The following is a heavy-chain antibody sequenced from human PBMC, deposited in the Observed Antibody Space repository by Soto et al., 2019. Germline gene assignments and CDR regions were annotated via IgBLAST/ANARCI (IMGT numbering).Heavy chain of an antibody. V-gene: IGHV5-51*01. Sequence: GESLKISCEGSGYIFSIYWIGWVRQVPGKGLEWMGIIYPGDSDTRYSPSFQGQVTISAGKSISTAYLQWSSLKASDTAMYYCASPSRADYYDSSGPYYYYGMDVWGQGTTVTVSS. J-gene: IGHJ6*02. CDR3: ASPSRADYYDSSGPYYYYGMDV. CDR2: IYPGDSDT. CDR1: GYIFSIYW. D-gene: IGHD3-22*01.